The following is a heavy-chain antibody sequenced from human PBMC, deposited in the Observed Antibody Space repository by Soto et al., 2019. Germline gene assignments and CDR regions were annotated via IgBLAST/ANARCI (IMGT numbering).Heavy chain of an antibody. D-gene: IGHD2-2*01. V-gene: IGHV4-59*01. CDR2: IYYSGST. Sequence: PSETLSLTCTVSGGSISSYYWSWIRQPPGKGLEWIGYIYYSGSTNYNPSLKSRVTISVDTSKNQFSLKLSSVTAADTAVYYCARFTFGVVPAAPSYYYGMDVCGQGTTVTVS. CDR1: GGSISSYY. J-gene: IGHJ6*02. CDR3: ARFTFGVVPAAPSYYYGMDV.